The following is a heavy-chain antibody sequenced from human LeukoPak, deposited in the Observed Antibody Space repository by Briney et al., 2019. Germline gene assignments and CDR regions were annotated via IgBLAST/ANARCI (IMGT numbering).Heavy chain of an antibody. CDR2: MWSDGDNR. V-gene: IGHV3-33*01. CDR1: GFTFGTYV. CDR3: VRDRCSGGSCRLFDY. Sequence: GGSLRLSCAASGFTFGTYVMHWVRQAPGKGLEWVAVMWSDGDNRYYADSVKGRFTISRDNSKNTLYLEMNSLRAEDTAVYYCVRDRCSGGSCRLFDYWGQGALVTVSS. J-gene: IGHJ4*02. D-gene: IGHD2-15*01.